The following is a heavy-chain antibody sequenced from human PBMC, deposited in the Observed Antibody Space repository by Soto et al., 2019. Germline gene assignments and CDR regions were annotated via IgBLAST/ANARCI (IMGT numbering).Heavy chain of an antibody. D-gene: IGHD3-10*02. CDR1: GDSVTGYY. V-gene: IGHV1-2*04. CDR3: ARSLPYYDVASDENYYMDV. J-gene: IGHJ6*03. CDR2: INPNSGGT. Sequence: GASVKVGCKACGDSVTGYYMDWVRQAPGQGLERMGWINPNSGGTNYAQKFQGWVTMTRDTSIGTAYMELSRLRSDDTAVYYCARSLPYYDVASDENYYMDVWGKGTTVTVSS.